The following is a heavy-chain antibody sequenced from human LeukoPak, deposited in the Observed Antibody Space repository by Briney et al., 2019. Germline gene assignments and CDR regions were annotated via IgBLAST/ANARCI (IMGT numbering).Heavy chain of an antibody. Sequence: GGSLRLSCAASGFTFSSYEMNWVRQAPGKGLEWVSYISDHGKSRNYVDSVKGRFAISRDNAKNSLYLQMNSLRVEDTAVYFCARARIAAPLLDYWGQGSLVTVSS. CDR1: GFTFSSYE. J-gene: IGHJ4*02. CDR3: ARARIAAPLLDY. CDR2: ISDHGKSR. D-gene: IGHD6-13*01. V-gene: IGHV3-48*03.